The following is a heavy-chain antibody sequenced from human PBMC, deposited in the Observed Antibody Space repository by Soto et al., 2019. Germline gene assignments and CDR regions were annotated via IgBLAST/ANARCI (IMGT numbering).Heavy chain of an antibody. Sequence: GGSLRLSCAASGFTFSIYAMTWVRQAPGKGLEWVSTTGGSGRTTYYADSVKGRFTVSRDNSKNTLDLQMSSLRAEDTAVYYCATVHNTSRSFDYRGQGTLVTVSS. D-gene: IGHD1-1*01. CDR2: TGGSGRTT. V-gene: IGHV3-23*01. CDR1: GFTFSIYA. CDR3: ATVHNTSRSFDY. J-gene: IGHJ4*02.